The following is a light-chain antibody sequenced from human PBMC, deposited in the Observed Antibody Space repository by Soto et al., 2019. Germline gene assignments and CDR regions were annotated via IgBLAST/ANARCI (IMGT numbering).Light chain of an antibody. CDR2: GSN. CDR1: SSNIGSHT. Sequence: QSVLTQPPSASGTPGQSVTISCSGGSSNIGSHTVNWYQHLPGTAPKLLIYGSNQRPSGVPDRFSGSKSGTSASLAISGLQSEDEADYYCAAWDDSRDGYVVFGGGTKLTVL. CDR3: AAWDDSRDGYVV. J-gene: IGLJ2*01. V-gene: IGLV1-44*01.